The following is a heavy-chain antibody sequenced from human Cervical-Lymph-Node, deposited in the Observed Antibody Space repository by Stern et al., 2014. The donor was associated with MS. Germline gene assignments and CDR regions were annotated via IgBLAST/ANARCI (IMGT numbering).Heavy chain of an antibody. Sequence: QITLKESGPTLVKPTQTLTLTCTFSGFSLSTSGVGVGWIRQPPGKALEWLALIYWDDDKRYSPSLKSRLTITKDTSKNQVVLTMANMDPVDTATYYCAHTRLKWFGEFPYDYWGQGTLVTVSS. J-gene: IGHJ4*02. CDR1: GFSLSTSGVG. V-gene: IGHV2-5*02. D-gene: IGHD3-10*01. CDR2: IYWDDDK. CDR3: AHTRLKWFGEFPYDY.